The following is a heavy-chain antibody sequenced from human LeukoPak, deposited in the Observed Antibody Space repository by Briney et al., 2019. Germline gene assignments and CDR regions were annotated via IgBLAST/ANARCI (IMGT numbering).Heavy chain of an antibody. CDR2: IIPIFGTA. Sequence: GASVKVSCKASGGTFSSYAISWVRQAPGQGLEWMGGIIPIFGTANYAQKFQGRVTITADESTSTAYMELSSLRSEDTAVYYCTRKRLAAAGRGYFDYWGQGTLVTVSS. V-gene: IGHV1-69*13. J-gene: IGHJ4*02. CDR3: TRKRLAAAGRGYFDY. CDR1: GGTFSSYA. D-gene: IGHD6-13*01.